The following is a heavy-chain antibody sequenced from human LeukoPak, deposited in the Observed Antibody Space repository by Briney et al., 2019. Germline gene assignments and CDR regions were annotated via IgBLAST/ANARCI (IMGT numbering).Heavy chain of an antibody. CDR2: IYHSGST. V-gene: IGHV4-38-2*02. D-gene: IGHD7-27*01. CDR3: ASNTGTVFDY. J-gene: IGHJ4*02. CDR1: GYSISSGYY. Sequence: PSETLSLTCTVSGYSISSGYYWGWIRQPPGKGLEWIGSIYHSGSTYYNPSLKSRLTISADTSKKQFSLRLTSVTAADTAVYYCASNTGTVFDYWGQGALVTVSS.